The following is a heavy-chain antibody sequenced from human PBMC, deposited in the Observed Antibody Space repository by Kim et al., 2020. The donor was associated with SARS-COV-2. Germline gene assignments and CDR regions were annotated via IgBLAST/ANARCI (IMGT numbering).Heavy chain of an antibody. J-gene: IGHJ6*01. V-gene: IGHV3-21*01. CDR1: EFSFSSYS. Sequence: GGSLRLSCAASEFSFSSYSMNWVRQAPGKGLEWVSSISSNRRNIYYADSLKGRFTISRDNAKNSLSLQMNSLRAEDTAVYYCARELRELRFGEWYYYGL. CDR2: ISSNRRNI. D-gene: IGHD3-10*01. CDR3: ARELRELRFGEWYYYGL.